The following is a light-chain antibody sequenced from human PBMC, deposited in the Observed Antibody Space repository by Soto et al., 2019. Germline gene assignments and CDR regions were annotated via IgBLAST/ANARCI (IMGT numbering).Light chain of an antibody. CDR3: QQYNSYPWT. V-gene: IGKV1-5*03. Sequence: DIQMTQSPSTLSGSVGDRVTITCRASQTISSWLAWYQQKPGKAPKLLMYKTSSLESGVPSRFSGSRSGTEFTLTISSLQPDDFATYFCQQYNSYPWTFGQGTKVDIK. CDR1: QTISSW. CDR2: KTS. J-gene: IGKJ1*01.